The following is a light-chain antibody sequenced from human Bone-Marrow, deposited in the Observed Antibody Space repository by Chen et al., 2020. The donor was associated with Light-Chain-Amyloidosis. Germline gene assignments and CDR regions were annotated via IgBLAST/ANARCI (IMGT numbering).Light chain of an antibody. CDR1: NLRDKD. CDR3: AAWDDSLSGVV. Sequence: YELSQPASVSVSPGQTASISCSGENLRDKDANWYQQKPGQSPVLVIHQDTKRPSGVPDRFSGSKSGTSASLAISGLRSEDEAEYYCAAWDDSLSGVVFGGGTKLTVL. V-gene: IGLV3-1*01. J-gene: IGLJ2*01. CDR2: QDT.